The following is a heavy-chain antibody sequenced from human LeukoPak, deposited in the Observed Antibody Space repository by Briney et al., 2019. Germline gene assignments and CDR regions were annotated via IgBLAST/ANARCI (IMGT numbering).Heavy chain of an antibody. Sequence: GGSLRLSCAAAGFTFSSYAVSWVRQAPGQGLEWVSAISGSGGSTYYADSVKGRFTSSRDNSKNTLYLQMNSLRAEDTAVYYCAKGAASSGSYYSDWFDPWGQGTLVTVSS. D-gene: IGHD3-10*01. CDR2: ISGSGGST. V-gene: IGHV3-23*01. CDR1: GFTFSSYA. J-gene: IGHJ5*02. CDR3: AKGAASSGSYYSDWFDP.